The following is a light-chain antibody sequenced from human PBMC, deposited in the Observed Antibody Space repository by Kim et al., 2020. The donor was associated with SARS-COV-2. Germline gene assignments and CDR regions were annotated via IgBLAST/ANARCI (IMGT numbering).Light chain of an antibody. CDR3: LQDYSYPRT. Sequence: AVVGDRVTITCRASQGIRNDLGWYQQKPGKAPNLLIYGASSLQSGVPSRFSGSGSGTDFTLTISSLQPEDFATYYCLQDYSYPRTFGQGTKVDIK. V-gene: IGKV1-6*01. CDR1: QGIRND. J-gene: IGKJ1*01. CDR2: GAS.